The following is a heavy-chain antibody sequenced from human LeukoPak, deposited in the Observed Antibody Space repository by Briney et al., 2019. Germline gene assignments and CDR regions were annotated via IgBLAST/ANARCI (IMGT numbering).Heavy chain of an antibody. CDR2: INHSGST. CDR3: ARGLRQWLVAGNYYFDY. D-gene: IGHD6-19*01. J-gene: IGHJ4*02. V-gene: IGHV4-34*01. Sequence: SETLSLTCAVYGGSFSGYYWSWIRQPPGKGLEWIGEINHSGSTNYNPSLKSRVTISVDTSKNQFSLKLNSVTAADTAVYYCARGLRQWLVAGNYYFDYWGQGTLVTVSS. CDR1: GGSFSGYY.